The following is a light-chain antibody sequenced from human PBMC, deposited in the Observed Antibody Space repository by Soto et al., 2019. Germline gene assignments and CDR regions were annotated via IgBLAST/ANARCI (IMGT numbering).Light chain of an antibody. CDR3: QPENHESP. J-gene: IGKJ1*01. V-gene: IGKV1-5*01. CDR1: QSISSW. Sequence: DIQVTQSPATLSSSVGDRVTITCRASQSISSWLAWYQQKPGKAPKLLIYDASSLESGVPSRFSGSGSGTEFTLTISSLQPDDFATYYCQPENHESPFAQGTKL. CDR2: DAS.